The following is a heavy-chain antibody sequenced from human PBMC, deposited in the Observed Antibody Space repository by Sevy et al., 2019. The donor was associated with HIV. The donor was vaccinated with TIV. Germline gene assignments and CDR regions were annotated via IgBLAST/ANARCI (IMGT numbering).Heavy chain of an antibody. D-gene: IGHD5-12*01. V-gene: IGHV4-59*01. Sequence: SETLSLTCTVSGGLISSYYWSWIRQPPGKKPEWIGYIHYSGSTKYNPSLNSRVTMSVDTSKNQFSLKLTSVTAADTAVYYCARAPPVRSGDDSLNWFDPWGQGTLVTVSS. CDR1: GGLISSYY. CDR3: ARAPPVRSGDDSLNWFDP. J-gene: IGHJ5*02. CDR2: IHYSGST.